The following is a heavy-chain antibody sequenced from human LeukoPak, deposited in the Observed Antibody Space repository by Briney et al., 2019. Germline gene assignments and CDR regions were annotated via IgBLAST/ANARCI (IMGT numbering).Heavy chain of an antibody. V-gene: IGHV3-66*01. D-gene: IGHD4-17*01. Sequence: GGSLRLSCAASGFTVSSNYMSSVRQAPGKGLEGGSVIYSGGSTYYADSVKGRFTISRDNSKNTLYLQMNSLRAEDTAVYYCASWPYGDYYYGMDVWGQGTTVTVSS. CDR2: IYSGGST. CDR3: ASWPYGDYYYGMDV. J-gene: IGHJ6*02. CDR1: GFTVSSNY.